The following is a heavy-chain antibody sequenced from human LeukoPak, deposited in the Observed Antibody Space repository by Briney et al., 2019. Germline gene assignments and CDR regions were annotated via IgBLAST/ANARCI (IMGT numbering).Heavy chain of an antibody. D-gene: IGHD5-24*01. CDR3: ATEMTTSPFDS. V-gene: IGHV3-7*01. CDR1: GFPFRNYW. J-gene: IGHJ4*02. CDR2: IKHDGSDK. Sequence: PGGSLRLSCVASGFPFRNYWMSWVRQAPGKGLEWVANIKHDGSDKNYVDSVKGRFSISRENAKNSLFLQMNSLRAEDTAVYYCATEMTTSPFDSWGQGTLVTVSS.